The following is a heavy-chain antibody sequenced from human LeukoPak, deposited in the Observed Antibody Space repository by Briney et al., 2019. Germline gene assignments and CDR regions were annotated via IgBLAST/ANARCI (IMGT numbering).Heavy chain of an antibody. CDR1: GGSFSGYY. V-gene: IGHV4-34*01. CDR3: ARSHYYDSSGSHNNWFDP. Sequence: SETLSLTCAVYGGSFSGYYWTYTRQPPGKGLEWIGEINHSGSTNYNPSLKSRVTISVDTSKNQFSLKLSSVTAADTAVYYCARSHYYDSSGSHNNWFDPWGQGTLVTVSS. D-gene: IGHD3-22*01. CDR2: INHSGST. J-gene: IGHJ5*02.